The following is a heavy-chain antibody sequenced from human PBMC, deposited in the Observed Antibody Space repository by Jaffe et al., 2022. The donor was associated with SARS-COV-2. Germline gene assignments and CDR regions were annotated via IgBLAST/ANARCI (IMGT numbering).Heavy chain of an antibody. CDR2: IYYSGST. CDR3: ARALYNYGYTNDY. D-gene: IGHD3-10*01. V-gene: IGHV4-59*01. Sequence: QVQLQESGPGLVKPSETLSLTCTVSGGSISTYYWSWIRQPPGKGLEWIGYIYYSGSTNYNPSLKSRVTISVDTSKNQFSLKLSSVTAADTAVYYCARALYNYGYTNDYWGQGTLVTVSS. J-gene: IGHJ4*02. CDR1: GGSISTYY.